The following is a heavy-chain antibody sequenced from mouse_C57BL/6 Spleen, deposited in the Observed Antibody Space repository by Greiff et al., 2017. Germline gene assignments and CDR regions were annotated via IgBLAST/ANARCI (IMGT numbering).Heavy chain of an antibody. CDR2: IDPETGGT. D-gene: IGHD1-1*01. V-gene: IGHV1-15*01. J-gene: IGHJ4*01. Sequence: VKLMESGAELVRPGASVTLSCKASGYTFTDYEMHWVKQTPVHGLEWIGAIDPETGGTAYNQKFKGKAILTADKSSSTAYMELRSLTSEDSAVYYCTSWGYYGLMDYWGQGTSVTVSS. CDR1: GYTFTDYE. CDR3: TSWGYYGLMDY.